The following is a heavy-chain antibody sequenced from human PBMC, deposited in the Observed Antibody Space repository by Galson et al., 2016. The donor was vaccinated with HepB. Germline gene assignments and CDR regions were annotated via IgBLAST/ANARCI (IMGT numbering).Heavy chain of an antibody. V-gene: IGHV3-49*03. CDR3: TRATYDFWSGYSTPVGFFDY. D-gene: IGHD3-3*01. CDR2: IRSKAYGETT. CDR1: GFTFGDYA. J-gene: IGHJ4*02. Sequence: SLRLSCAGSGFTFGDYAMSWFRQAPGKGLEWVGLIRSKAYGETTEYAASVKGRFTPSRDDSKSIAYLHMYSLKTEDTAVYYCTRATYDFWSGYSTPVGFFDYWGQGALLTVSS.